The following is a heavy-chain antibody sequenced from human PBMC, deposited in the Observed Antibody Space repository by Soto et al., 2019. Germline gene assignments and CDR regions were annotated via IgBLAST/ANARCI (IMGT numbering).Heavy chain of an antibody. D-gene: IGHD3-10*02. V-gene: IGHV4-59*01. CDR3: ARGAMFWFDP. CDR2: IYDSGTT. CDR1: GGSLGSYY. Sequence: QVQLQESGPGLVKPSETLSLTCNVAGGSLGSYYWGWIRQSPGKGLEWIAYIYDSGTTIYNPSLKRRATISVVTSKNQFSLNLTSVTAADTAVYYCARGAMFWFDPWGQGTLVSVSS. J-gene: IGHJ5*02.